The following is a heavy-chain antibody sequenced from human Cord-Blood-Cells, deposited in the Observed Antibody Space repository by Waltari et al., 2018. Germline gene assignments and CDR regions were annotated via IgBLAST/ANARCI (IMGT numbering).Heavy chain of an antibody. Sequence: QLQLQESGSGLVKPSQTLSLTCAVPGGSISTGGYSWSWTRQPPGKGLEWIGYIHHSGSTCYNPSLKSRVTISVDRSKNQFSLKLSSVTAADTAVYYCARAHKGSSSPPEAYYFDYWGQGTLVTVSS. J-gene: IGHJ4*02. V-gene: IGHV4-30-2*01. D-gene: IGHD6-13*01. CDR1: GGSISTGGYS. CDR2: IHHSGST. CDR3: ARAHKGSSSPPEAYYFDY.